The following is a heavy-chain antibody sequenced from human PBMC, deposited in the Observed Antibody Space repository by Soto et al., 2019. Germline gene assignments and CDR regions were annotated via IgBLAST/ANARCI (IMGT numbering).Heavy chain of an antibody. Sequence: PSETLSLTCTVSGGSISSYYWSWIRQPPGKGLEWIGYIYYSGSTNYNPSLKSRVTISVDTSKNQFSLKLSSVTAADTAVYYCARHRGKDYDFWSGYYSQAPNYYMDFWGKGTMVTVSS. D-gene: IGHD3-3*01. CDR1: GGSISSYY. V-gene: IGHV4-59*08. J-gene: IGHJ6*03. CDR2: IYYSGST. CDR3: ARHRGKDYDFWSGYYSQAPNYYMDF.